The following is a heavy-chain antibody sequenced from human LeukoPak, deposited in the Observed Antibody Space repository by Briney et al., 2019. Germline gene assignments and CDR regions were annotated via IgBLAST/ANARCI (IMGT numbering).Heavy chain of an antibody. V-gene: IGHV3-9*01. CDR3: AKDEDSSGYTVGY. CDR1: GFTFNDYA. J-gene: IGHJ4*02. D-gene: IGHD3-22*01. Sequence: PGRSLRLSCAASGFTFNDYAMHWVRQAPGKGLEWVSGITWNGGSIGYVDSVKGRFTISRDNVKNSLYLQMNSLRAEDTALYYCAKDEDSSGYTVGYWGQRTLVTVSS. CDR2: ITWNGGSI.